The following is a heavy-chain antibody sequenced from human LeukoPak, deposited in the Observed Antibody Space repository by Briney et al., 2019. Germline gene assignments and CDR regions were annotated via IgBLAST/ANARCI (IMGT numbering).Heavy chain of an antibody. Sequence: SETLSLTCAVSCASIKNGYFWGWLRQCPGKGVEWIATLHHPEITHYNPSLESRVTISLDTARNQFSLKVTSLTAADTAVYFCATGPTISETGYFDYWGQGTLVTVSS. CDR2: LHHPEIT. J-gene: IGHJ4*03. CDR1: CASIKNGYF. D-gene: IGHD1-1*01. CDR3: ATGPTISETGYFDY. V-gene: IGHV4-38-2*01.